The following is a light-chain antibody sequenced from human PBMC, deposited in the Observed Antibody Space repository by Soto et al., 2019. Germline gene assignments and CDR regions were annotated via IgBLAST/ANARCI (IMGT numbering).Light chain of an antibody. CDR2: GAS. J-gene: IGKJ3*01. CDR1: QSVSSSY. V-gene: IGKV3-20*01. CDR3: QQYGSSRGFT. Sequence: EIVLTQSPGTLSFSPGERATLSCRASQSVSSSYLAWYQQKPGQAPRLLIHGASSRATGIPDRFSGSGSGTDFTLTISRLEPEDFAVYYCQQYGSSRGFTFGPGTKVDIK.